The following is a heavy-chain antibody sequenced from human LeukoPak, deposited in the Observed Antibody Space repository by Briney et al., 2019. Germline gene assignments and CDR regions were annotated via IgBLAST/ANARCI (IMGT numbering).Heavy chain of an antibody. V-gene: IGHV3-21*01. CDR3: ARDLGGILTGQDAFDI. CDR1: GFTFSSYW. CDR2: ISSSSSYI. D-gene: IGHD3-9*01. Sequence: PGGSLRLSCAASGFTFSSYWMHWVRQAPGKGLEWVSSISSSSSYIYYADSVKGRFTISRDNAKNSLYLQMNSLRAEDTAVYYCARDLGGILTGQDAFDIWGQGTMVTVSS. J-gene: IGHJ3*02.